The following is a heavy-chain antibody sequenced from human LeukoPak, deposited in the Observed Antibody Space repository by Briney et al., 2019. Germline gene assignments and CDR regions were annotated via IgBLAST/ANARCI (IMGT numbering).Heavy chain of an antibody. CDR1: GFTFSTYE. CDR2: ISSSGSAI. Sequence: PGGSLRLSCAASGFTFSTYEMNWVRQAPGKGLEWVSYISSSGSAIFYADSVKGRLTISRDNSKNTLYLQMNSLRAEDTAVYYCARDPSASRFTDAFDIWGQGTMVTVSS. D-gene: IGHD2-2*02. V-gene: IGHV3-48*03. J-gene: IGHJ3*02. CDR3: ARDPSASRFTDAFDI.